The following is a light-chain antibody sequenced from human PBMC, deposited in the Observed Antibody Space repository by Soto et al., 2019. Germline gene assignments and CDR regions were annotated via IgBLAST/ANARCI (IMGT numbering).Light chain of an antibody. CDR2: EDT. CDR1: TLSTKY. V-gene: IGLV3-10*01. Sequence: SSALTQPPSVSVSPGQTARITCSGDTLSTKYAYWYQQKSGQAHILVIYEDTKRPSGIPERFSGSSSGTVATLTISGAQAEDEADYHCSSTDYTGNHYVFGTGTKVTVL. J-gene: IGLJ1*01. CDR3: SSTDYTGNHYV.